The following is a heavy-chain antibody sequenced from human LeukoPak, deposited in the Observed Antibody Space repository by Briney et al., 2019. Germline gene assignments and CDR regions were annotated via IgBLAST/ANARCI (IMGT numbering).Heavy chain of an antibody. Sequence: GGSLRLSCAASGISISNYWMSWVRQAPGKGLEWVAIIKRDGSEKYYVDSVKGRFTISRDNAKNSLYRQMNSLRAEDTAVYYCARDSGDRPRAVGYYFDYWGQGTLVTVSS. V-gene: IGHV3-7*01. CDR2: IKRDGSEK. CDR1: GISISNYW. J-gene: IGHJ4*02. D-gene: IGHD7-27*01. CDR3: ARDSGDRPRAVGYYFDY.